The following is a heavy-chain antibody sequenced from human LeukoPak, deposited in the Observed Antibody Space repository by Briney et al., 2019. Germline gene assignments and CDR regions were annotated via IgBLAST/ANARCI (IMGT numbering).Heavy chain of an antibody. Sequence: PSETLSLTCSVSGGSISSYYWSWIRQPPGKGLEWIGYIYYNGNTNYNPSLKSRVTISVDTSKNQFSLKLSSVTAADTAVYYCARSGSYRLRFDPWGQGTPVTVSS. CDR1: GGSISSYY. D-gene: IGHD1-26*01. CDR2: IYYNGNT. J-gene: IGHJ5*02. V-gene: IGHV4-59*01. CDR3: ARSGSYRLRFDP.